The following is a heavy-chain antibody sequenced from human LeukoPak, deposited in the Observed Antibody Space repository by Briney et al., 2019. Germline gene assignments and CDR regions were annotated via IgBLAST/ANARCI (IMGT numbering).Heavy chain of an antibody. D-gene: IGHD4-17*01. CDR1: GFTFSSYS. Sequence: GGSLRLSCAASGFTFSSYSMNWVRQAPGKGLEWVSFISSSSTTIYYADSVKGRFTISRDNAENSLYLQMNSLRAEDTAVYYCAREVPKWTTNWFDPWGQGTLVTVSS. J-gene: IGHJ5*02. CDR2: ISSSSTTI. V-gene: IGHV3-48*01. CDR3: AREVPKWTTNWFDP.